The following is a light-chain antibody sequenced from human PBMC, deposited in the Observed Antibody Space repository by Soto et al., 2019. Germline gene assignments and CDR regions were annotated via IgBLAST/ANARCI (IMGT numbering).Light chain of an antibody. Sequence: ESVLTQSPGTLSLSPGERATLSCRASQSVTNRYFAWYQQRPGQAPRLLIYGISNRATGIPDRFSGSGSGTDFTLTISRLEPEDFATYYCLQYHSSWTFGQGTKVE. CDR3: LQYHSSWT. CDR1: QSVTNRY. V-gene: IGKV3-20*01. J-gene: IGKJ1*01. CDR2: GIS.